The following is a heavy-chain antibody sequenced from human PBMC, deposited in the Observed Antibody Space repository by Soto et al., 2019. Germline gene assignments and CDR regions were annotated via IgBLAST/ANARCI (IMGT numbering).Heavy chain of an antibody. D-gene: IGHD3-9*01. CDR3: ARAQVLRYFDWLGSGIDY. CDR2: IIPIFGTA. V-gene: IGHV1-69*13. J-gene: IGHJ4*02. Sequence: ASVKVSCKASGGTFSSYAISWVRQAPGQGLEWMGGIIPIFGTANYAQKFQGRVTITADESTSTAYMELSSLRSEDTAVYYCARAQVLRYFDWLGSGIDYWGQGTLVTVSS. CDR1: GGTFSSYA.